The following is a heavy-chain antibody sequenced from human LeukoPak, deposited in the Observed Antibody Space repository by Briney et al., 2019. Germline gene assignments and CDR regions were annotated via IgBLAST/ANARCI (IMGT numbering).Heavy chain of an antibody. Sequence: SETLSLTCTVSGGSISSYYWSWIRQPAGKGLEWIGRIYTSGSTHYNPSLKSRVTISVDTSKNQFSLKLSSVTAADTAVYYCARHGYCSSTSCYFGSEGHFDYWGQGTLVTVSS. CDR1: GGSISSYY. J-gene: IGHJ4*02. D-gene: IGHD2-2*03. CDR3: ARHGYCSSTSCYFGSEGHFDY. CDR2: IYTSGST. V-gene: IGHV4-4*07.